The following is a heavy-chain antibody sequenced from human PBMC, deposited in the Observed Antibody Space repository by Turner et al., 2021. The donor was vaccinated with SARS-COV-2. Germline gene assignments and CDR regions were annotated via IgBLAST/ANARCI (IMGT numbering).Heavy chain of an antibody. J-gene: IGHJ4*02. CDR3: ARDGGTGTTFPFFDY. CDR2: IWYDRSYK. CDR1: GFTFSDYG. V-gene: IGHV3-33*01. Sequence: QVQLVESGGGVVQPGRSLRLSCAASGFTFSDYGMHWVRQAPGKGLEWVAVIWYDRSYKYYADSVKGRFTISSDNSKNTLYLQMNSLRAEDTAVYYCARDGGTGTTFPFFDYWGQGTLVTVSS. D-gene: IGHD1-7*01.